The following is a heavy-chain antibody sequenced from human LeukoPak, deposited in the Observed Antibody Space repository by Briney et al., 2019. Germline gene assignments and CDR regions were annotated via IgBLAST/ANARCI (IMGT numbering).Heavy chain of an antibody. CDR2: IIPIFGTA. J-gene: IGHJ3*02. V-gene: IGHV1-69*13. CDR3: ARSLLRFLEWIPDAFDI. D-gene: IGHD3-3*01. CDR1: GGTFSSYA. Sequence: SVKVSCKASGGTFSSYAISWVRQSPGQGLEWMGRIIPIFGTANYAQKFQGRVTITADESTSTAYMELSSLRSEDTAVYYCARSLLRFLEWIPDAFDIWGQGTMVTVSS.